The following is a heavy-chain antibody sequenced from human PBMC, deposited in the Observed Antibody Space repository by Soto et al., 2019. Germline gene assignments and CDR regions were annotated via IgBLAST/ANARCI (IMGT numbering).Heavy chain of an antibody. CDR1: GGSISSYY. D-gene: IGHD5-18*01. Sequence: PSETLSLTCTVSGGSISSYYWSWIRQPPGKGLEWIGYIYYSGSTNYNPSLKSRVTISVDTSKNQFSLKLSSVTAADTAVYYCARVSGYSYGYVYWGQGTLVTVSS. J-gene: IGHJ4*02. V-gene: IGHV4-59*01. CDR3: ARVSGYSYGYVY. CDR2: IYYSGST.